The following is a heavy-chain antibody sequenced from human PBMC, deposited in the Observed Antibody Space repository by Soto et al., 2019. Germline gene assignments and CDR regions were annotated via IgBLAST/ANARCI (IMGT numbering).Heavy chain of an antibody. Sequence: QVQLQESGPGLLRPSDTLSLTCTVSGDSFSGYYWSWIRQPAGKGLEWIGRVYTNGATNYNPSLTSRVTVSVDTSRNQFSLKLRFVTAVDTAVYYCAREAAETVGDGYWCDPWGQGAQVTVSS. CDR2: VYTNGAT. J-gene: IGHJ5*02. D-gene: IGHD6-13*01. V-gene: IGHV4-4*07. CDR3: AREAAETVGDGYWCDP. CDR1: GDSFSGYY.